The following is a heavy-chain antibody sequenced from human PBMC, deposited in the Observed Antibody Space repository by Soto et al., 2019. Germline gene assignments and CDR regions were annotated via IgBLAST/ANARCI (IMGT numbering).Heavy chain of an antibody. CDR2: IIPILGIA. V-gene: IGHV1-69*02. CDR1: GGTFSSYT. D-gene: IGHD2-15*01. J-gene: IGHJ5*02. CDR3: ARGGFEDIVVVVAAPGFAP. Sequence: SVKVSCKASGGTFSSYTISWVRQAPGQGLEWMGRIIPILGIANYAQKFQGRVTITADKSTSTAYMELSSLRSEDTAVYYCARGGFEDIVVVVAAPGFAPWGQGTLVTVSS.